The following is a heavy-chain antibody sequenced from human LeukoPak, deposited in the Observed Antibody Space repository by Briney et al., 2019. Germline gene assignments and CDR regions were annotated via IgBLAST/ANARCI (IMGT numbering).Heavy chain of an antibody. CDR3: AKAPWRDSSAYWYFGL. D-gene: IGHD3-22*01. CDR1: GFTFSSYA. Sequence: GGSLRLSCAASGFTFSSYAMTWVRQAPGKGLERVSTISASGGSTYYADSVKGRFTISRDNSKNSLYLQMNSLRAEDTAVYYCAKAPWRDSSAYWYFGLWGRGTLVTVSS. V-gene: IGHV3-23*01. J-gene: IGHJ2*01. CDR2: ISASGGST.